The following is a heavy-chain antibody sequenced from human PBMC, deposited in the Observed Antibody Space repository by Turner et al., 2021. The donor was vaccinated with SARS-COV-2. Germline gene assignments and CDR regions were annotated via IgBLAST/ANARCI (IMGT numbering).Heavy chain of an antibody. V-gene: IGHV1-46*01. CDR2: INPSGGST. J-gene: IGHJ4*02. CDR1: GYTFTSYF. D-gene: IGHD2-21*02. CDR3: AREGHIVVVTATPIDY. Sequence: QVQLVQSGAEVNKPGAPVKVSSKASGYTFTSYFMHWVRQAPGQGLEWMGIINPSGGSTSYAQKFQGRVTMTRDTSTSTVYMELSSLRSEDTAVYYCAREGHIVVVTATPIDYWGQGTLVTVSS.